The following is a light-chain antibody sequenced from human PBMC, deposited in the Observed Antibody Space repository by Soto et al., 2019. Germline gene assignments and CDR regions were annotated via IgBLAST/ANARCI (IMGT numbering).Light chain of an antibody. CDR1: SGHSSYA. Sequence: QLVLTQSPSASASLGASVKVTCTLSSGHSSYAIAWHQQHPGKGPRYLMKVYSDGSHRRGDGIPDRFSGSSSGTERYLTISSLQSEDEGDYYCQTWDTGIRVFGGGTKLTVL. J-gene: IGLJ3*02. V-gene: IGLV4-69*01. CDR3: QTWDTGIRV. CDR2: VYSDGSH.